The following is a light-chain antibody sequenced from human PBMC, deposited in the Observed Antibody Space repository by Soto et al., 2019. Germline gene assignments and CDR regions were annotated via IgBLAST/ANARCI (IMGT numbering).Light chain of an antibody. CDR1: RSDVGGYNY. Sequence: QSALTQPRSVSGSPGQSVTISCTGTRSDVGGYNYVSWYQQHPGKAPKLMIYDVNKRPSGVPDRLSGSKSGNTASLTISGLQAEDEADYHCSSYTSHYTRVFGTGTKLTVL. CDR2: DVN. J-gene: IGLJ1*01. CDR3: SSYTSHYTRV. V-gene: IGLV2-11*01.